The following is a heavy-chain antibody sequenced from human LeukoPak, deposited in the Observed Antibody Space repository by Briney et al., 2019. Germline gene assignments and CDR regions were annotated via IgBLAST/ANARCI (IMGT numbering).Heavy chain of an antibody. CDR3: AKDRVTMVRGVNYYGMDV. V-gene: IGHV3-30*18. Sequence: PGGSLRLSCAASGFTFSSYGMHWVRQAPGKGLEWVAVISYDGSNKYYADSVKGRFTISRDNSKNTLYLQMNSLRAEDTAVYYCAKDRVTMVRGVNYYGMDVRGKGTTVTVSS. J-gene: IGHJ6*04. D-gene: IGHD3-10*01. CDR1: GFTFSSYG. CDR2: ISYDGSNK.